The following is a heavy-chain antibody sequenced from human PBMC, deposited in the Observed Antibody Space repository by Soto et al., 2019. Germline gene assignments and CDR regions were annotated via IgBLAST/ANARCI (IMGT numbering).Heavy chain of an antibody. Sequence: QVQLVESGGGVVQPGRSLRLSCADSGFTFRNYAMHWVRQAPGKGLEWVAVISFDGSSKYYADSVKGRFTISRDNSKNTLYLQMNSLRPDDTAVYYCARETVDAPCDYWGQGTQVSVSS. CDR2: ISFDGSSK. V-gene: IGHV3-30-3*01. J-gene: IGHJ4*02. CDR3: ARETVDAPCDY. D-gene: IGHD2-21*01. CDR1: GFTFRNYA.